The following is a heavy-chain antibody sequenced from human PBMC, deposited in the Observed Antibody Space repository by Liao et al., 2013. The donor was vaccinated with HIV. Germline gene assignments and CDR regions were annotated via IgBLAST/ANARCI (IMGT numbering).Heavy chain of an antibody. D-gene: IGHD6-13*01. CDR1: GDSLRSGTHY. J-gene: IGHJ5*02. Sequence: QLQLQESGPGLVKPSETLSLTCNVSGDSLRSGTHYWTWIRQPAGKGLEWIGRIEKSGSTNYNPSLKSRVTISVDTSKNQFSLELTSVTAADTAVYYCARGANTSNWFEDWFDPWGQGTLVTVSS. CDR3: ARGANTSNWFEDWFDP. CDR2: IEKSGST. V-gene: IGHV4-61*02.